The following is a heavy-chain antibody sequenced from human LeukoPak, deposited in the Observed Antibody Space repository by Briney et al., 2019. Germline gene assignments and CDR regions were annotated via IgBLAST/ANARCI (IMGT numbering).Heavy chain of an antibody. J-gene: IGHJ4*02. CDR2: ISTYNGNT. CDR1: GYTFTSYG. Sequence: ASVKVSCKASGYTFTSYGISWVRQAPGQGLEWMGWISTYNGNTNYAQKLQGRVSMTTDTSTSTTYTELRSLRSDDTAVYYCARSSLAVAGSVFDYWGQGTLVTVS. V-gene: IGHV1-18*01. CDR3: ARSSLAVAGSVFDY. D-gene: IGHD6-19*01.